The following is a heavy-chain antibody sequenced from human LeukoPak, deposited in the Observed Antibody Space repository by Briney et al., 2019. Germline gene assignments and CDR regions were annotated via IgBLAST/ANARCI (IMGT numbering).Heavy chain of an antibody. D-gene: IGHD3-22*01. CDR2: INPNSGGT. CDR3: ASMGYDSSGYYHNDAFDI. V-gene: IGHV1-2*02. Sequence: ASVKVSCKASGYTFTGYYMHWVRQAPGQGLEGMGWINPNSGGTNYAEKLQGRVTMTRDTSINTAYMELSRLTSDDTAVYYCASMGYDSSGYYHNDAFDIWGQGTMVTVSP. J-gene: IGHJ3*02. CDR1: GYTFTGYY.